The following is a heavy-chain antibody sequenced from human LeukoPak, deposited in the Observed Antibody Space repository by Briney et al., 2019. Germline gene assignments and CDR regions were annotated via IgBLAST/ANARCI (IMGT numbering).Heavy chain of an antibody. D-gene: IGHD2/OR15-2a*01. V-gene: IGHV4-38-2*02. CDR1: GYSISSGYY. J-gene: IGHJ3*02. CDR3: ARSYFSVGAFDI. Sequence: SETLSLTCTVSGYSISSGYYWGWIRQPPGKGLEWIGSIYHSGSTYYNPSLKSRVTISVDTSKNQFSLSLTSVTAADTAVYYCARSYFSVGAFDIWGQGTMVTVSS. CDR2: IYHSGST.